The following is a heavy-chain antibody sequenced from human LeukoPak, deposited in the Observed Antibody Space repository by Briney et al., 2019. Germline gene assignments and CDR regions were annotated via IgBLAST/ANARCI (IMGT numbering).Heavy chain of an antibody. CDR3: ARGLLAAAGIDY. J-gene: IGHJ4*02. CDR1: GFTFSSYW. CDR2: INQDGSEK. D-gene: IGHD6-13*01. Sequence: GGSLRLSCAASGFTFSSYWMSWVRQAPGRGLEWVANINQDGSEKNVVDSVKGRFTISRDNAKNSLYLQMNNLRAEDTAVYYCARGLLAAAGIDYWGQGALVTVSS. V-gene: IGHV3-7*04.